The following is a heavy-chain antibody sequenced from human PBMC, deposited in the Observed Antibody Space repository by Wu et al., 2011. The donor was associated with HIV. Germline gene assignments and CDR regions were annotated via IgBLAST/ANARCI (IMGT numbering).Heavy chain of an antibody. V-gene: IGHV1-69*14. CDR2: IIPMSGSG. Sequence: QVQLVQSGAEVRKPGSSVRVSCKVIGGSFSNYAINWVRQSPGQEFEYIGRIIPMSGSGDPAQKFQGRVTITADKSTNTVYMHLTSLKSDDTAIFYCARDLGTPLPLRGYLRSAERTRSYRPSFLAVPTQPDPDLRFRFPLPRTYF. CDR1: GGSFSNYA. CDR3: ARDLGTPLPLRGYLRSAERTRSYRPSFLAVPTQPDPDLRFRFPLPRTYF. D-gene: IGHD1-14*01. J-gene: IGHJ2*01.